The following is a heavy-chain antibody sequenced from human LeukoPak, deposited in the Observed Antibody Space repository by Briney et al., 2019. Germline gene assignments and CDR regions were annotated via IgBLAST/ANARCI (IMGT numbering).Heavy chain of an antibody. CDR3: AKAFSFIRANFFDS. CDR2: ISGSGGST. V-gene: IGHV3-23*01. D-gene: IGHD2/OR15-2a*01. Sequence: GGSLRLSCAASGFTFSSYAMSWVRQAPGKGLEWVSAISGSGGSTYYADSVKGRFTISRDNSKNTLYLQMTHLRAEDAAIYYCAKAFSFIRANFFDSWGQGTLVTVSS. CDR1: GFTFSSYA. J-gene: IGHJ4*02.